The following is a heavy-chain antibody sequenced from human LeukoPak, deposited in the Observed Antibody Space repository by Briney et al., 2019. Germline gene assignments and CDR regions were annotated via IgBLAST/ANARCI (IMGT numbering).Heavy chain of an antibody. D-gene: IGHD3-10*01. CDR2: IYAGDSDT. Sequence: GESLKISGKGSGYSFTSYWIGWVRQLPGKGLGWMGIIYAGDSDTRYSPSFQGQVTISADKSISTAYLQWSSLKASDTAMYYSARNKGSRRSLDYWGQGTLVTVSS. J-gene: IGHJ4*02. V-gene: IGHV5-51*01. CDR3: ARNKGSRRSLDY. CDR1: GYSFTSYW.